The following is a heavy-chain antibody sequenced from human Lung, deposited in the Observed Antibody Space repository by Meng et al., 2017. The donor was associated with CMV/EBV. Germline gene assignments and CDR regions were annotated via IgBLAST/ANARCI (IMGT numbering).Heavy chain of an antibody. CDR3: ARGSQQPDGWFDP. CDR2: IYYSGST. J-gene: IGHJ5*02. V-gene: IGHV4-61*01. Sequence: SETLSLXCTISGGSVSSGSYYWSWIRQPPGKGLEWIGYIYYSGSTNYNPSLKSRVTISVDTSKNQFSLKLSSVTAADTAVYYCARGSQQPDGWFDPWGQGTLVTVSS. CDR1: GGSVSSGSYY. D-gene: IGHD6-13*01.